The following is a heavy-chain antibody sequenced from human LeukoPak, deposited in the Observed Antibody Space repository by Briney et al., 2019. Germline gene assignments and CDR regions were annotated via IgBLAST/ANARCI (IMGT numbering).Heavy chain of an antibody. CDR2: IWYDGSNQ. V-gene: IGHV3-30*02. Sequence: PGGSMRHSCAASGLTFRTYGMHWVRQAPGKGLEWVAFIWYDGSNQYYADSVKGRFTISRDNSKNTLYLQMNSLRAEDTAVYYCATPYNYSFDNWGQGTLVTVSS. J-gene: IGHJ4*02. CDR1: GLTFRTYG. CDR3: ATPYNYSFDN. D-gene: IGHD3-22*01.